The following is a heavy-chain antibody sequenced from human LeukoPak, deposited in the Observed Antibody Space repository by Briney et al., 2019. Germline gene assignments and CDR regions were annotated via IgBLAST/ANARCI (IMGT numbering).Heavy chain of an antibody. Sequence: SGGSPRLSCAASGFTFSSYGMHWVRQAPGKGLEWVAVISYDGSNKYYADSVKGRFTISRDNSKNTLYLQMNSLRAEDTAVYYCAKGYDSSGYYPWYFDYWGQGTLVTVSS. CDR3: AKGYDSSGYYPWYFDY. J-gene: IGHJ4*02. D-gene: IGHD3-22*01. CDR1: GFTFSSYG. CDR2: ISYDGSNK. V-gene: IGHV3-30*18.